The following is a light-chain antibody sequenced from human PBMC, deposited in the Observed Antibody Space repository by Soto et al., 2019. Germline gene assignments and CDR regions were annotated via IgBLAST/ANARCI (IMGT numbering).Light chain of an antibody. CDR3: ATWDDSLTGLV. J-gene: IGLJ3*02. V-gene: IGLV1-44*01. Sequence: QSVLTQPPSASGTPGQSLTISCSGSSSNIGSHFVYWYQVLPGTAPKLLIYSNNQRPSGVPDRFSGSRSGTSASLAISGLQSEDEGDYYCATWDDSLTGLVFGGGTKVTVL. CDR2: SNN. CDR1: SSNIGSHF.